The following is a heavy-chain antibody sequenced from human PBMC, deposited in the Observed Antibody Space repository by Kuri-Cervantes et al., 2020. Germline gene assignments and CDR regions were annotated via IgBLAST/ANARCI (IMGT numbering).Heavy chain of an antibody. CDR1: GFTFSEYW. CDR3: ARGRRLRAIYYFDY. Sequence: GESLKISCTASGFTFSEYWMHWVRQAPGKGLEWVAVIWYDGSNKYYADSVKGRFTISRDNSKNTLYLQMNSLRAEDTAVYYCARGRRLRAIYYFDYWGQGTLVTVSS. CDR2: IWYDGSNK. J-gene: IGHJ4*02. D-gene: IGHD1-1*01. V-gene: IGHV3-33*08.